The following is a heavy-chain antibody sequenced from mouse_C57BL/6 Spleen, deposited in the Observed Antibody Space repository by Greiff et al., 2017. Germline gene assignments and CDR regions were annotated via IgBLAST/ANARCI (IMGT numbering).Heavy chain of an antibody. CDR3: AIDSSGYDAMDY. D-gene: IGHD3-2*02. CDR2: INPNNGGT. J-gene: IGHJ4*01. Sequence: EVQLQQSGPELVKPGASVKISCKASGYTFTDYYMNWVKQSHGKSLEWIGDINPNNGGTSYNQKFKGKATLTVDKSSSTAYMELRSLTSEDSAVYYCAIDSSGYDAMDYWGQGTSVTVSS. V-gene: IGHV1-26*01. CDR1: GYTFTDYY.